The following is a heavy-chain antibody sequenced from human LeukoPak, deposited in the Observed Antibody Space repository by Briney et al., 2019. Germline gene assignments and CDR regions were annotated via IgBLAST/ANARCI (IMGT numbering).Heavy chain of an antibody. V-gene: IGHV3-23*01. Sequence: PGGSLRLSCATSGVTFSSFAMTWVRQAPGKGLEWGAAISGSGGSTYYADSVEGRFTISRDNSKNTLSLQMSSLRAEDTAVYYCAKRTSGFCSSTSCYGHDFWGQGTLVTVSS. D-gene: IGHD2-2*03. CDR3: AKRTSGFCSSTSCYGHDF. CDR1: GVTFSSFA. CDR2: ISGSGGST. J-gene: IGHJ4*02.